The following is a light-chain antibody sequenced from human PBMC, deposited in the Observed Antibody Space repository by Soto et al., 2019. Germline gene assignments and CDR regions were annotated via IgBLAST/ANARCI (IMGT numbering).Light chain of an antibody. J-gene: IGKJ1*01. Sequence: DIQMTQSQSSLSASVGDSVTITCRASQGVGNYLAWYQQKPGRVHKLLIYAASTLQSGVPCRFSGSGSGTDFTVTISSLQPEDVATYYCKKYNSAPRTFGQGTKVEIK. V-gene: IGKV1-27*01. CDR1: QGVGNY. CDR3: KKYNSAPRT. CDR2: AAS.